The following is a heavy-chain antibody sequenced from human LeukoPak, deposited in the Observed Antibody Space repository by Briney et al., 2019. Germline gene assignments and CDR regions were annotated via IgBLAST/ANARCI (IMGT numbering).Heavy chain of an antibody. V-gene: IGHV4-59*01. CDR1: GGSISSYY. J-gene: IGHJ3*02. Sequence: SETLSLTCTVSGGSISSYYWSWIRQPPGKGLEWIGYIYYSGSTNYNPSLKSRVTISVDTSKNQFSLKLSSVTAADTAVYYCARFPSYYYDSSGSQGRDAFDIWGQGTMVTVSS. CDR3: ARFPSYYYDSSGSQGRDAFDI. D-gene: IGHD3-22*01. CDR2: IYYSGST.